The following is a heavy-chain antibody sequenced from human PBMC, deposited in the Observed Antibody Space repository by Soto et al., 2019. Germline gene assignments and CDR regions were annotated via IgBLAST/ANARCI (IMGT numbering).Heavy chain of an antibody. Sequence: EASVKVSCKASGGTFSSYTISWVRQAPGQGLEWMGRIIPILGIANYAQKFQGRVTITADKSTSTAYMELSSLRSEDTAVYYCARVFGYYYDSSGYYDFDYWGQGTLVTVSS. V-gene: IGHV1-69*02. D-gene: IGHD3-22*01. CDR3: ARVFGYYYDSSGYYDFDY. CDR2: IIPILGIA. CDR1: GGTFSSYT. J-gene: IGHJ4*02.